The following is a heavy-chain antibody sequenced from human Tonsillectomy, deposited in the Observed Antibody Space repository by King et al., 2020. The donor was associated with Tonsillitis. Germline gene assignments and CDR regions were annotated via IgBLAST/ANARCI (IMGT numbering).Heavy chain of an antibody. J-gene: IGHJ4*02. CDR3: ARGKVVGVSKFDY. V-gene: IGHV1-69*01. D-gene: IGHD2-15*01. CDR2: VIPIFATS. Sequence: QVQLVESGAEVKKPGSSVKVSCKASGGTFNNYAISWVRQAPGQGLEWLGAVIPIFATSTYAQKFQGRVTITADESTSTAYMELSNLRSDDTAVYYCARGKVVGVSKFDYWGQGTLVTVSS. CDR1: GGTFNNYA.